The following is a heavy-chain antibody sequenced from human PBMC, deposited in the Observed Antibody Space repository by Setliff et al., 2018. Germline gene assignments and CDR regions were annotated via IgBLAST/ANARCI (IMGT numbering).Heavy chain of an antibody. CDR2: IYYRGDT. V-gene: IGHV4-39*01. J-gene: IGHJ4*02. CDR3: ARTGTYRYFGY. CDR1: GASLSSGTYY. D-gene: IGHD1-1*01. Sequence: PSETLSLTCTVSGASLSSGTYYWGWIRQPPGKGLEWIGRIYYRGDTYYNASLKGRLTISVDTAQNQFSLRLTSVTAADTAVYYCARTGTYRYFGYWGQGALVTVS.